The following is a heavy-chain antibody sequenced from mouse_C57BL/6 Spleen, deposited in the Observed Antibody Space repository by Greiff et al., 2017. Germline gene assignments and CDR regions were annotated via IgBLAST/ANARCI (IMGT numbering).Heavy chain of an antibody. CDR3: ARGEDGYPFAY. D-gene: IGHD2-3*01. CDR2: ISSGGSYT. CDR1: GFTFSSYG. J-gene: IGHJ3*01. V-gene: IGHV5-6*01. Sequence: VQLKQSGGDLVKPGGSLKLSCAASGFTFSSYGMSWVRQTPDKRLEWVATISSGGSYTYYPDSVKGRFTISRDNAKNTLYLQMSSLKSEDTAMYYCARGEDGYPFAYWGQGTLVTVSA.